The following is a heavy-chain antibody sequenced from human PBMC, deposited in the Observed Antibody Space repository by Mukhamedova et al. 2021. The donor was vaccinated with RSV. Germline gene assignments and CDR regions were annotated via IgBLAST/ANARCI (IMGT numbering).Heavy chain of an antibody. CDR2: ISYDGSNK. CDR3: AGYVEMATGRMYYFDY. D-gene: IGHD5-24*01. V-gene: IGHV3-30*04. Sequence: QAPGKGLEWVAVISYDGSNKYYADSVKGRFTISRDNSKNTLYLQMNSLRAEDTAVYYCAGYVEMATGRMYYFDYWGQGTLVNVPS. J-gene: IGHJ4*02.